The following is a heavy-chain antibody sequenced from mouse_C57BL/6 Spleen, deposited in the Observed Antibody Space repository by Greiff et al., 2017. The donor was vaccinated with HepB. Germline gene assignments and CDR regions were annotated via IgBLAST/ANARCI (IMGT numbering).Heavy chain of an antibody. D-gene: IGHD2-4*01. CDR2: INPSTGGT. V-gene: IGHV1-42*01. CDR1: GYSFTGYY. CDR3: ARSDYDSDY. J-gene: IGHJ2*01. Sequence: EVQLVESGPELVKPGASVKISCKASGYSFTGYYMNWVKQSPEKSLEWIGEINPSTGGTTYNQKFKAKATLTVDKSSSTAYMQLKSLTSEDSAVYYCARSDYDSDYWGQGTTLTVSS.